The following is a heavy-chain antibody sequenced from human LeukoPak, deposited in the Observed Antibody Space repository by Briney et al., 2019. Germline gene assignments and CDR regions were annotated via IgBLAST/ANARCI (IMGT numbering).Heavy chain of an antibody. CDR1: GGTFSSYA. CDR3: AGGREGCDRATCYNDFDY. V-gene: IGHV1-69*04. J-gene: IGHJ4*02. Sequence: EASVKVSCKASGGTFSSYAISWVRQAPGQGLEWMGRIIPILGIANYAQKFQGRVTITADKSTSTASMELSSLRSEDTAVYYCAGGREGCDRATCYNDFDYWDQGTLVTVSS. D-gene: IGHD5-24*01. CDR2: IIPILGIA.